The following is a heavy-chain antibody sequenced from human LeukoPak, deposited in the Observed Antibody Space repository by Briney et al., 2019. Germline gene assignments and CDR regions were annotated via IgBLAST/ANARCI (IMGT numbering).Heavy chain of an antibody. CDR1: GGSFSGYY. J-gene: IGHJ6*03. CDR3: ARVTQFYYYYYYMDV. Sequence: SETLSLTCAVYGGSFSGYYWSWIRQPPGKRLEWIGEINHSGSTNYNPSLKSRVTISVDTSKNQFSLKLSSVTAADTAVYYCARVTQFYYYYYYMDVWGKGTTVTVSS. CDR2: INHSGST. D-gene: IGHD5-24*01. V-gene: IGHV4-34*01.